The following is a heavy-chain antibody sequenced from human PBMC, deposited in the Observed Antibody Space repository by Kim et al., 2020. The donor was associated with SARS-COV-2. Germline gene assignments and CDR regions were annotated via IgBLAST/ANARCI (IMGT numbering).Heavy chain of an antibody. CDR1: GFTFSSYN. CDR3: GGKWDWGNFGGVDL. D-gene: IGHD3-16*01. J-gene: IGHJ2*01. V-gene: IGHV3-21*01. CDR2: ISSTGTFI. Sequence: GGSLRLSCTASGFTFSSYNMNWVRQAPGKGLDWVSSISSTGTFIYYADSVKGRITISRDKAKNSLFLKMKSLRADDTGVYYCGGKWDWGNFGGVDLWGRG.